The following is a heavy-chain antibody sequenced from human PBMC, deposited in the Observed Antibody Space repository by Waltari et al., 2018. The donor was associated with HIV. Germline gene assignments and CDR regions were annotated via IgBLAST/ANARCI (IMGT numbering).Heavy chain of an antibody. CDR3: ARGGFYGSGSKVN. CDR2: VKQAGREK. J-gene: IGHJ4*02. CDR1: GFTFSSYW. Sequence: EVQLVESGGGLVQPGGSLRLSCAASGFTFSSYWMSWVRQAPGKGLGGVSKVKQAGREKYYVDSVNGRFTISRDNAENSLYLQMSSLIADDTAVYYCARGGFYGSGSKVNWGQGTLVTVSS. V-gene: IGHV3-7*04. D-gene: IGHD3-10*01.